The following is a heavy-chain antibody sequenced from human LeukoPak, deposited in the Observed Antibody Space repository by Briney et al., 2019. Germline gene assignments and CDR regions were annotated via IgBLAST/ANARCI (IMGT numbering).Heavy chain of an antibody. J-gene: IGHJ5*02. D-gene: IGHD5-18*01. CDR3: ARQPWIQLQGWFGP. V-gene: IGHV4-31*03. CDR2: IYYSGST. CDR1: GGSISSGGYY. Sequence: PSQTLSLTCTVSGGSISSGGYYWSWIRQHPGKGLEWIGYIYYSGSTYYNPSLKSRVTISVDTSKNQFSLKLSSVTAADTAVYYCARQPWIQLQGWFGPWGQGTLVTVSS.